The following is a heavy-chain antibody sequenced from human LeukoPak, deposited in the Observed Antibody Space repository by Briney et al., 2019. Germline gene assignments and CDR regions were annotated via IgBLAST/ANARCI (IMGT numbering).Heavy chain of an antibody. CDR1: GFTFSSYA. J-gene: IGHJ6*02. D-gene: IGHD3-3*01. CDR3: AKELRFLEWLILGYYYGMDV. Sequence: GGSLRLSCAASGFTFSSYAMSWVRQAPGKGLEWVSAISGSGGSTYYADSVKGRFTISRDNSKNTLFLQMISLRAEDTAVYYCAKELRFLEWLILGYYYGMDVWGQGTTVTVSS. CDR2: ISGSGGST. V-gene: IGHV3-23*01.